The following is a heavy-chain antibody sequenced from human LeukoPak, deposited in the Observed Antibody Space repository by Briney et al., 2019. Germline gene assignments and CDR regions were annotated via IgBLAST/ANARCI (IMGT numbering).Heavy chain of an antibody. D-gene: IGHD3-16*01. J-gene: IGHJ6*03. V-gene: IGHV4-4*07. CDR1: GGSISSYY. CDR2: IYTSGST. Sequence: PSETLSLTCTVSGGSISSYYWSWIRQPAGKGLEWIGRIYTSGSTNYNPSLKSRVTMSVDTSKNQFSLKLSSVTAADTAVYYCAGMISKNYYYYYMDVWGKGTTVTVSS. CDR3: AGMISKNYYYYYMDV.